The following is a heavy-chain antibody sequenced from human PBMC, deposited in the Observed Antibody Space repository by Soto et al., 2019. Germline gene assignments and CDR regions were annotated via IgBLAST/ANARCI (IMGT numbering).Heavy chain of an antibody. V-gene: IGHV3-48*03. D-gene: IGHD5-18*01. J-gene: IGHJ6*02. Sequence: EVQLVESGGGLVQPGGSLRLSCAASGFTFGTYEMNWVRQAPGKGLEWVSYITSSGTTIYYADSVKGRFTISRDNAKNSLYLQMSSLRAEDTAVYYCARDGYSYGYPFAMDVWGQGTTVTVSS. CDR2: ITSSGTTI. CDR3: ARDGYSYGYPFAMDV. CDR1: GFTFGTYE.